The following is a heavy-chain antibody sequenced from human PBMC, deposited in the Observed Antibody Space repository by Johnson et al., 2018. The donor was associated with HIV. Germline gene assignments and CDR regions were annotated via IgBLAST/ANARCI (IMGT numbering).Heavy chain of an antibody. V-gene: IGHV3-74*01. CDR3: AREGPSERAGFDI. Sequence: VLLVESGGGLVQPGGSLRLSCVVSGFTFKTYWMHWVRQAPGKGLVWVARIKSDGGSTSYVDSVKGRFIISRDNTKNTLYLQMNSLRADDTAVYYCAREGPSERAGFDIWGQGTMVTVSS. J-gene: IGHJ3*02. CDR2: IKSDGGST. CDR1: GFTFKTYW.